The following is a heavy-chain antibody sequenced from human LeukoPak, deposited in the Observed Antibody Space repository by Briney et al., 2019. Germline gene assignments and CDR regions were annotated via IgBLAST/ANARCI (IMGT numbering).Heavy chain of an antibody. Sequence: SETLSLTCTVSGGSISSGGYYWSWIRQHPGKGLEWIGYIYYSGSTYYNPSLKSRVTISVDTSKNQLSLKLSSVTAADTAVYYCAREGSSWYGYFDYWGQGTLVTVSS. J-gene: IGHJ4*02. CDR3: AREGSSWYGYFDY. V-gene: IGHV4-31*03. CDR1: GGSISSGGYY. CDR2: IYYSGST. D-gene: IGHD6-13*01.